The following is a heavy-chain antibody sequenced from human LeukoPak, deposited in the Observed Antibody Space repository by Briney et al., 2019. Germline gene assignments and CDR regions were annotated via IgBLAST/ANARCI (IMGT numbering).Heavy chain of an antibody. V-gene: IGHV1-2*02. Sequence: ASVKVSCKASGYTFTGYYMHWVRQAPGQGLEWTGWINPNSGGTNYAQKFQGRVTMTRDTSISTAYMELSRLRSDDTAVYYCARSLWYQLLRPPNPHDAFDNWGQGTMVTVSS. CDR3: ARSLWYQLLRPPNPHDAFDN. CDR1: GYTFTGYY. D-gene: IGHD2-2*01. CDR2: INPNSGGT. J-gene: IGHJ3*02.